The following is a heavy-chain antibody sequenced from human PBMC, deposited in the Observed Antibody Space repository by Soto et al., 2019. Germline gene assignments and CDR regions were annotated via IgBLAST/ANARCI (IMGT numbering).Heavy chain of an antibody. D-gene: IGHD3-22*01. CDR3: AREAYYDSSGYYSDPYYFDY. J-gene: IGHJ4*02. V-gene: IGHV3-30-3*01. Sequence: ESGGGVVQPGRSLRLSCAASGFTFSSYAMHWVRQAPGKGLEWVAVISYDGSNKYYADSVKGRFTISRDNSKNTLYLQMNSLRAEDTAVYYCAREAYYDSSGYYSDPYYFDYWGQGTLVTVSS. CDR2: ISYDGSNK. CDR1: GFTFSSYA.